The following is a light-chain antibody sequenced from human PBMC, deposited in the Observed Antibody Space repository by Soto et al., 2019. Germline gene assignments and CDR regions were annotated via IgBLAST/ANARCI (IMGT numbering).Light chain of an antibody. J-gene: IGLJ1*01. CDR1: SSNIGSNT. CDR2: DDI. V-gene: IGLV1-51*01. Sequence: QSVLTQPPSASGTPGQRVTVSCSGSSSNIGSNTVNWYQQFPGKAPKLLIYDDIRRPSGIPDRFSASKSGTSATLGITGLQTGDEADYYCGSWDSSLTANVFGTGTKVTVL. CDR3: GSWDSSLTANV.